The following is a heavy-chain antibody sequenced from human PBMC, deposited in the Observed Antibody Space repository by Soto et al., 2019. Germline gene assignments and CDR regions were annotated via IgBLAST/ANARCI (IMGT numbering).Heavy chain of an antibody. Sequence: PGESLKISCKGSGYSFTSYWIGWVRQMPGKGLEWMGIIYPGDSDTRYSPSFQGQVTISADKSISTAYLQWSSLKASDTAMYYFASPRYDSSGYYGLDAFDIWGQGTMVTVSS. J-gene: IGHJ3*02. CDR1: GYSFTSYW. V-gene: IGHV5-51*01. CDR3: ASPRYDSSGYYGLDAFDI. D-gene: IGHD3-22*01. CDR2: IYPGDSDT.